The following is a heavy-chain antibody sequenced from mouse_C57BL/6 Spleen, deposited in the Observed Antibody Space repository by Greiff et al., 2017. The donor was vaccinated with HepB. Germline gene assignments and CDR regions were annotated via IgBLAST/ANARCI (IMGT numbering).Heavy chain of an antibody. Sequence: VQLQQSGPGLVKPSQSLSLTCSVTGYSITSGYYWNWIRQFPGNKLEWMGYISYDGSNNYNPSLKNRISITRDTSKNQFFLKLNSVTTEDTATYYCASGYGSSYEWFAYWGQGTLVTVSA. J-gene: IGHJ3*01. D-gene: IGHD1-1*01. CDR1: GYSITSGYY. V-gene: IGHV3-6*01. CDR3: ASGYGSSYEWFAY. CDR2: ISYDGSN.